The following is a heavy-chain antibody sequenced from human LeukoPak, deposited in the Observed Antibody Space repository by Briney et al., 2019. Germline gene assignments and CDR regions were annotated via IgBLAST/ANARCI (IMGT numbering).Heavy chain of an antibody. J-gene: IGHJ4*02. D-gene: IGHD6-19*01. CDR2: IHSSSGSI. CDR3: ARGPSGWYASDF. V-gene: IGHV3-21*01. Sequence: PGGSLRLSCAASGFNFTNYNMNWVRQAPGKGLEWVSSIHSSSGSIYYADSLKGRFTISRDNAKNSLYLQMNSLRAEDTAVYYCARGPSGWYASDFWGQGTLVTVSS. CDR1: GFNFTNYN.